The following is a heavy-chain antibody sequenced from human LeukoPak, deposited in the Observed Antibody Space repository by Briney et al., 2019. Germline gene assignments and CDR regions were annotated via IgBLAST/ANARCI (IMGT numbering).Heavy chain of an antibody. V-gene: IGHV4-59*01. J-gene: IGHJ1*01. CDR1: GGSISSYY. CDR3: ARDRYSSSWGYFQH. Sequence: SETLSLTCTVSGGSISSYYWSWIRQPPGKGLEWIGYIYYSGSTNYNPSLKSRVTISVDTSKNQFSLKLSSVTAADTAVYYCARDRYSSSWGYFQHWRQGTLVTVSS. CDR2: IYYSGST. D-gene: IGHD6-13*01.